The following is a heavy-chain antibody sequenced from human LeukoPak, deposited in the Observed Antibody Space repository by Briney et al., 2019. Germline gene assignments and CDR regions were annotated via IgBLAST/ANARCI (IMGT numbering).Heavy chain of an antibody. CDR3: ARGGYDILTGYYMYFQH. J-gene: IGHJ1*01. V-gene: IGHV4-38-2*01. CDR2: IYHSGST. D-gene: IGHD3-9*01. Sequence: SETLSLTCAVSGYSISSGCYWGWIRQPPGKGLEWIGRIYHSGSTYYNPSLKSRVAISVDTSKNHFSLNLSSVTAADTAVYYCARGGYDILTGYYMYFQHWGQGTLVSVSS. CDR1: GYSISSGCY.